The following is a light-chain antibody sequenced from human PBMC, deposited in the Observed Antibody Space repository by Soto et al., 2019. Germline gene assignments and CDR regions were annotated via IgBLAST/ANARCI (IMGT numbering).Light chain of an antibody. CDR2: ESN. V-gene: IGLV1-51*02. J-gene: IGLJ3*02. CDR1: NFNIGKNY. CDR3: GTWDNSLSGWL. Sequence: QSVLTQPPSMSAAPGQKVTNSCSGSNFNIGKNYVSWYQQFPGTAPKLLIYESNKRPSGIPDRFSGSKSGTSATLGITGLQTGDEADYYCGTWDNSLSGWLFGGGTKLTVL.